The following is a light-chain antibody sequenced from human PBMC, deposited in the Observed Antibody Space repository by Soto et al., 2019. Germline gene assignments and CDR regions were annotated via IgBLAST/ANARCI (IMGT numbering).Light chain of an antibody. CDR2: AAS. V-gene: IGKV3-20*01. Sequence: ENVLTQSPGTLSLSPGERATLSCRASQSVYSPYLAWYQQKPGRAPRLLIYAASNRATGIPDRFTGSGSGTDFTLTISRLEPEEFAVYYCQQYGSSSWTFGQGTKFDIK. CDR1: QSVYSPY. J-gene: IGKJ1*01. CDR3: QQYGSSSWT.